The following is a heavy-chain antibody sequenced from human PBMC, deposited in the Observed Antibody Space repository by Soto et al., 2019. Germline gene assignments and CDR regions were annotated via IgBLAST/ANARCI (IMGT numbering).Heavy chain of an antibody. D-gene: IGHD2-2*01. V-gene: IGHV3-23*01. CDR1: GFTFSSYA. J-gene: IGHJ4*02. CDR3: ARIRQLLFVS. Sequence: PGGSLRLSCAASGFTFSSYAMSWFRQAPGRGLEWVSAIGGTGNTTYYADSVKGRFTIARDNSRDTLYLQMTSLRVEDTAVYYCARIRQLLFVSWGQGTLVTVSS. CDR2: IGGTGNTT.